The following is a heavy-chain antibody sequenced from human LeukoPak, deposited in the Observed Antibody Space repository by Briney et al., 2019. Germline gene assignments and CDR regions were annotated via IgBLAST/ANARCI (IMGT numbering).Heavy chain of an antibody. Sequence: SETLSLTCAVYGGSFSGYYWSWIRQPPGKGLEWIGEINHSGSTNYNPSLKSRVTISVDTSKNQFSLKLSSVTAADTAVYYCVRGVVVGPNYYYGMDVWGQGTTVTVSS. V-gene: IGHV4-34*01. CDR3: VRGVVVGPNYYYGMDV. CDR1: GGSFSGYY. D-gene: IGHD2-15*01. J-gene: IGHJ6*02. CDR2: INHSGST.